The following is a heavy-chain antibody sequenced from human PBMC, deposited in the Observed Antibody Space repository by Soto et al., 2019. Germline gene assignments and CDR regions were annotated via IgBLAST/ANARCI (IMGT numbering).Heavy chain of an antibody. CDR2: ISSAVNT. CDR1: GFTFSNYA. Sequence: EVQLLQSGGGLVQPGGCLRLSCAGSGFTFSNYAMSWVRQAPGKGLEWVSAISSAVNTYYADSVKGRFTISRDNSKNTLSLQMNSLRAEDTAVYYCAKQVRDGTSSPYYFDYWGQGTLVTVSS. CDR3: AKQVRDGTSSPYYFDY. J-gene: IGHJ4*02. V-gene: IGHV3-23*01. D-gene: IGHD6-6*01.